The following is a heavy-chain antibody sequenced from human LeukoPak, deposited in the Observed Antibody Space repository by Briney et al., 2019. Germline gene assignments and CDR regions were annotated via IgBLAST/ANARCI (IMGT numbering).Heavy chain of an antibody. V-gene: IGHV3-23*01. J-gene: IGHJ6*02. D-gene: IGHD6-13*01. Sequence: GGSLRLSCAASGFTFSSYAMSWVRQAPGEGLEWVSAISGSGGSTYYADSVKGRFTISTDNSKNTLYLQMNSLRADDTAVYYCAKSGSSSWYYYYYGMDVWGQGTTVTVSS. CDR1: GFTFSSYA. CDR2: ISGSGGST. CDR3: AKSGSSSWYYYYYGMDV.